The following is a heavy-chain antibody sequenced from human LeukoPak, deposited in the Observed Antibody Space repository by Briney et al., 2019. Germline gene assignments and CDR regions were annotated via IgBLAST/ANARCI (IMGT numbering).Heavy chain of an antibody. CDR1: GGTFSSYA. J-gene: IGHJ6*04. CDR3: ARSLGACGGSCYQGWKGVDYYYYGMDV. D-gene: IGHD2-15*01. Sequence: ASVKVSCKASGGTFSSYAISWVRQAPGQGLEWMGGIIPIFGTANYAQKFQGRVTITADESTSTAYMELSSLRSEDTAVYYCARSLGACGGSCYQGWKGVDYYYYGMDVWGKGTTVTVSS. V-gene: IGHV1-69*13. CDR2: IIPIFGTA.